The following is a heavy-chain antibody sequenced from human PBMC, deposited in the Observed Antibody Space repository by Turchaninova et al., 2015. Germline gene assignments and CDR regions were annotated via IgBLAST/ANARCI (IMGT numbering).Heavy chain of an antibody. CDR2: IYYSGST. CDR1: CYPIRRGYF. J-gene: IGHJ3*02. CDR3: ARQLGIRGAFDI. Sequence: QVQLQESGPGLVTPSEPLSLPCPVSCYPIRRGYFWGWIPPPPGKGLGWIGSIYYSGSTYYTPSLKSRVTIAVDKSKNQFSLKLNAVTAADTAVYYCARQLGIRGAFDIWGQGTMVTVSP. V-gene: IGHV4-38-2*01. D-gene: IGHD3-16*01.